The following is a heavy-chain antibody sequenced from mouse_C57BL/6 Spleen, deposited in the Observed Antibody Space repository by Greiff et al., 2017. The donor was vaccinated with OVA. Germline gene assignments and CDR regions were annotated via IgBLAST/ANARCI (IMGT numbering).Heavy chain of an antibody. CDR1: GYTFTDYY. V-gene: IGHV1-75*01. Sequence: QVQLQQSGPELVKPGASVKISCKASGYTFTDYYINWVKQRPGQGLEWIGWIFPGSGSTYYNEKFKGKATLTVDKSSSTAYMLLSSLTSEDSAVYFCARGAYYGSSHWYFDVWGTGTTVTVSS. CDR2: IFPGSGST. J-gene: IGHJ1*03. CDR3: ARGAYYGSSHWYFDV. D-gene: IGHD1-1*01.